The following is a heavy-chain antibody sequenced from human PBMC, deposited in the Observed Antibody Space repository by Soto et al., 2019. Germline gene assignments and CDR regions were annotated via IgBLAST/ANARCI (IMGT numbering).Heavy chain of an antibody. CDR2: IYYSGTT. Sequence: QLQLQESGPGLVKASETLSLTCSVSGGSISSGPYFWGWIRQSPGKGLEWIGSIYYSGTTSYGPSLKSRVTISVDTSKNHFSLKLTSVTAADTAVYYCARREAVAGSQFDFWGQGTLVTVSS. D-gene: IGHD6-19*01. J-gene: IGHJ4*02. V-gene: IGHV4-39*02. CDR3: ARREAVAGSQFDF. CDR1: GGSISSGPYF.